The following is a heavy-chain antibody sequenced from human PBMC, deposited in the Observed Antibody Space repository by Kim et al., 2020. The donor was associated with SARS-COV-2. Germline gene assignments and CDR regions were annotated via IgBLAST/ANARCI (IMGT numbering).Heavy chain of an antibody. Sequence: SPLYSADSVRGRFTISRDTANHALFLQMSSLRPEDTAVYYCARGRSSGWAYWGQGALVSVSS. J-gene: IGHJ4*02. CDR2: SPL. CDR3: ARGRSSGWAY. V-gene: IGHV3-11*01. D-gene: IGHD6-19*01.